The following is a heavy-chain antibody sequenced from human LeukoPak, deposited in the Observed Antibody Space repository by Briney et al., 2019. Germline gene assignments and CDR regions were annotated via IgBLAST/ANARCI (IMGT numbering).Heavy chain of an antibody. V-gene: IGHV3-48*01. Sequence: GGSLRLSCAPSGFTFSSYSMNWVRQAPGKGLEWVSYISNSGITIYYADSVKGRFTLSRDNAKNSLDLQMSSLRAEDTAVYYCVREGWVLVTTDYYYYMDVWGKGTTVTVSS. CDR2: ISNSGITI. J-gene: IGHJ6*03. CDR1: GFTFSSYS. CDR3: VREGWVLVTTDYYYYMDV. D-gene: IGHD1-1*01.